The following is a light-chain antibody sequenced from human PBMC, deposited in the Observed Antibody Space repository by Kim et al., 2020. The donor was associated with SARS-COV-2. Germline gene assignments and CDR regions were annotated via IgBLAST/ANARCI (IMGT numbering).Light chain of an antibody. J-gene: IGKJ4*01. Sequence: SPGERATLSCRASQSVTSSFLAWHQQKPGQAPRLLIYGASSRATGIPDRFSGSGSGTDFTLTISRLEPEDFAVYYCQQYGSSLITFGGGTKVDIK. CDR1: QSVTSSF. CDR2: GAS. V-gene: IGKV3-20*01. CDR3: QQYGSSLIT.